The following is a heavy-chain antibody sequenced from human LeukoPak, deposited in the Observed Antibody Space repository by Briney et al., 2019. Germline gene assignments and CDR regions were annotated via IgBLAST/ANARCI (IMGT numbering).Heavy chain of an antibody. CDR2: IYYSGST. CDR3: ARDPGGMDV. V-gene: IGHV4-39*07. Sequence: SETLSLTCTVSGGSISSSSYYWGWIRQPPGKGLEWIGSIYYSGSTYYNPSLKSRVTISVDTSKNQFSLTLSSVTAADTAVYYCARDPGGMDVWGQGTTVTVSS. J-gene: IGHJ6*02. CDR1: GGSISSSSYY.